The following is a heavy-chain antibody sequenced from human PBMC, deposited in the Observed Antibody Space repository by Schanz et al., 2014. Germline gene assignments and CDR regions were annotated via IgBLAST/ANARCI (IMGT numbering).Heavy chain of an antibody. CDR3: ARDRGHVEQLVLEWYYAMDV. CDR2: IIPILGME. J-gene: IGHJ6*02. Sequence: QVQLVQSGAEVKKPGSSVKVSCKASGGTFSSYAFSWVRQAPGQGLEWMGKIIPILGMENYAQKFQGRVTITADISTSTAYMDLSSLRSDDTAVYYCARDRGHVEQLVLEWYYAMDVWGQGTTVAVSS. D-gene: IGHD6-6*01. CDR1: GGTFSSYA. V-gene: IGHV1-69*04.